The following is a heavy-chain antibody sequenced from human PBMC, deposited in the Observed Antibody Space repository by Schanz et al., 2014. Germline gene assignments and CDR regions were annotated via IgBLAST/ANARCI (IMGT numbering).Heavy chain of an antibody. Sequence: EVQLVESGGGLVQPGGSLRLSCTASGFTFSSYSMNWVRQAPGKGLEWVSYVSRSTPDIYYADSVKGRFTMSRDNAKNTLYLQMNTLRAGDTAVYYCARSRSGFYFDYWGQGTLVTVSS. CDR3: ARSRSGFYFDY. J-gene: IGHJ4*02. D-gene: IGHD1-26*01. CDR1: GFTFSSYS. V-gene: IGHV3-48*04. CDR2: VSRSTPDI.